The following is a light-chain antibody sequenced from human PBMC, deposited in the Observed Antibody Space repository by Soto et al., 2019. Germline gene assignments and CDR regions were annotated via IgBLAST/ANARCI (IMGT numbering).Light chain of an antibody. CDR2: DAS. CDR3: QHYSLYSPWT. Sequence: DFQMTQSPSTLSASVGDRVTITCRASQNIRSRLAWYQQKPGKAPKLLIYDASTLKSGVPSRFSGSGSGTEFTLTISSLQPDDSATYYCQHYSLYSPWTFGQGTKVDIK. V-gene: IGKV1-5*01. J-gene: IGKJ1*01. CDR1: QNIRSR.